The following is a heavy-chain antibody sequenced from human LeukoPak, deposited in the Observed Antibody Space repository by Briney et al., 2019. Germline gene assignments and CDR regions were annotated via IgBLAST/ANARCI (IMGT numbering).Heavy chain of an antibody. V-gene: IGHV3-23*01. J-gene: IGHJ4*02. CDR2: ISGSGGST. D-gene: IGHD2-2*02. CDR1: GFTFSSYA. CDR3: AKDIVGCSSTSCYMVDY. Sequence: GGSLRLSCAASGFTFSSYAMSWVRQAPGKGLEWVSAISGSGGSTYYADSVKGRFTISRDNSKNTLYLQMNSPRAEDTAVYYCAKDIVGCSSTSCYMVDYWGQGTLVTVSS.